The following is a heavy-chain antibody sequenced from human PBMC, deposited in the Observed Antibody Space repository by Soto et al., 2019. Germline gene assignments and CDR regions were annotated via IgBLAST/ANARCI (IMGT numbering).Heavy chain of an antibody. CDR1: GGSFSGYY. J-gene: IGHJ6*03. D-gene: IGHD4-17*01. CDR3: ARLNYGDYGYYYYYMDV. V-gene: IGHV4-34*01. CDR2: INQSGST. Sequence: SETLSLTCAVYGGSFSGYYWSWIRQLPGKGLEWIGEINQSGSTNYNPSLKSRVTISVDTSKNQFSLKLSSVTAADTAVYYFARLNYGDYGYYYYYMDVWGKGTTVTV.